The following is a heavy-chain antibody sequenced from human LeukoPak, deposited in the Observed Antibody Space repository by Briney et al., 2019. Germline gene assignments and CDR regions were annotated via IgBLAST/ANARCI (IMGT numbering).Heavy chain of an antibody. Sequence: SETLSLTCTVSGGSISSSSYYWGWIRQPPGKGLEWIGSIYYSGSTYYNPSLKSRLTISVDTSNNQLSLKLSSVTAADTAVYYCARVRAAPGTAAYFDLWGQGTLVTVSS. CDR2: IYYSGST. J-gene: IGHJ4*02. V-gene: IGHV4-39*01. D-gene: IGHD6-13*01. CDR3: ARVRAAPGTAAYFDL. CDR1: GGSISSSSYY.